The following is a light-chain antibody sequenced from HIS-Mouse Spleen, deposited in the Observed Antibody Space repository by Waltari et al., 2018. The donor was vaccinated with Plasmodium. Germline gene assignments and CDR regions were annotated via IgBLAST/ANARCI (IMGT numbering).Light chain of an antibody. CDR2: EVS. Sequence: QSALTQPASVSGSPGQSITISCTGTSSDVGGYNYVSWYQQHPGKAPKLMIYEVSKRPSGVSNRFSGSNSGNTASLTISGLQAEDEADYYCSSYTSSSTPSYVFGTGTKVTVL. CDR3: SSYTSSSTPSYV. V-gene: IGLV2-14*01. J-gene: IGLJ1*01. CDR1: SSDVGGYNY.